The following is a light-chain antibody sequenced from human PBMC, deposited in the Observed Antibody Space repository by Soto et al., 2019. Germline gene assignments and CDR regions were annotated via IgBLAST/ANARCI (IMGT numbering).Light chain of an antibody. CDR3: QQRSNWPLT. Sequence: EIVLTQSPGTLSLSPGERATLSCRASQSVSRYLAWYQQKPGQAPRLLIYDASNRATGIPARFSGSGSGTDFTLTISSLEPEDFAVYYCQQRSNWPLTFGGGTKVDIK. V-gene: IGKV3-11*01. CDR1: QSVSRY. CDR2: DAS. J-gene: IGKJ4*01.